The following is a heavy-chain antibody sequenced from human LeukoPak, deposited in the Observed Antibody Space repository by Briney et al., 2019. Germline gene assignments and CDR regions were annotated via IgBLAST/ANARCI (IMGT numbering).Heavy chain of an antibody. Sequence: SETLSLTCTVSGGSISSYYWSWTRQPPGKGLEWIGYIYYSGSTNYNPSLKSRVTISVDTSKNQFSLKLSSVTAADTAVYYCARGGGGYYDILTGYYPPFHYWGQGTLVTVSS. CDR1: GGSISSYY. CDR2: IYYSGST. D-gene: IGHD3-9*01. V-gene: IGHV4-59*01. J-gene: IGHJ4*02. CDR3: ARGGGGYYDILTGYYPPFHY.